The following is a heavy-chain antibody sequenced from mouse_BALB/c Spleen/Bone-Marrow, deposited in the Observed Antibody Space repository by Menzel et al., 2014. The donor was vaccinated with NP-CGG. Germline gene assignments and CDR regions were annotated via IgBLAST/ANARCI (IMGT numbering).Heavy chain of an antibody. CDR1: GFNTKDTY. J-gene: IGHJ2*01. CDR2: IDPANGNT. D-gene: IGHD1-1*01. V-gene: IGHV14-3*02. CDR3: AYGSSYDYFDY. Sequence: VQLQQSGAELVKPGASVKLSCTASGFNTKDTYMHWVKQRPEQGLEWIGRIDPANGNTKYDPKFQGKATITADTSSNTAYLQLSSLTSEDTAVYYCAYGSSYDYFDYWCQGTTLTVSS.